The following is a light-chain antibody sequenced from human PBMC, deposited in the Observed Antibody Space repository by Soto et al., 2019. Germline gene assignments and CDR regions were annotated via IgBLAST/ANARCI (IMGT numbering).Light chain of an antibody. CDR1: HSLLYSPNNQNY. Sequence: VMTQSPDSLAVSLGERATINCKSSHSLLYSPNNQNYLAWYQQKPGQPPKLLIYWASTRESGVPDRFSGSGSGTDLTLTISSLQAEDVAVYYCQQYFTTPMFTFGQGTKLEIK. J-gene: IGKJ2*01. CDR3: QQYFTTPMFT. CDR2: WAS. V-gene: IGKV4-1*01.